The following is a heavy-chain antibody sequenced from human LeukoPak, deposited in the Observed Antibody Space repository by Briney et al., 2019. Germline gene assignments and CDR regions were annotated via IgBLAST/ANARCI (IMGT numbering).Heavy chain of an antibody. CDR3: ANSDPRWYYDSSGRRPSYFDY. CDR2: ISGSGGST. V-gene: IGHV3-23*01. Sequence: GGSLRLSCAASGFTFSSYAMSWVRQAPGKGLEWVSAISGSGGSTYYADSVKGRVTISGHNSKTTLYLQMSSLRAEDTAVYYCANSDPRWYYDSSGRRPSYFDYWGQGTLVTVSS. D-gene: IGHD3-22*01. J-gene: IGHJ4*02. CDR1: GFTFSSYA.